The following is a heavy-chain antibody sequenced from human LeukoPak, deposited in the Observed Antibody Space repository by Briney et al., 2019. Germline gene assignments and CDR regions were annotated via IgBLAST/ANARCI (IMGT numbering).Heavy chain of an antibody. V-gene: IGHV3-30*02. J-gene: IGHJ4*02. Sequence: GGSLRLSCAASGFTFSSYGMHWVRQAPGKGLEWVAFIRYDGSNKYYADSVKGRFTISRDNSKSTLYLQMNSLRAEDTAVYYCAKDVHNLVGGMSYWGQGALVTVSS. D-gene: IGHD2-21*01. CDR2: IRYDGSNK. CDR3: AKDVHNLVGGMSY. CDR1: GFTFSSYG.